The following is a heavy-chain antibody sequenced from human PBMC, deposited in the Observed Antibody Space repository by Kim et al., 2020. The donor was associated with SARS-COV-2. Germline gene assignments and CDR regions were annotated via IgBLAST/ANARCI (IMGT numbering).Heavy chain of an antibody. Sequence: ASVKVSCKASGYRFNSFDINWVRQATGQGLEWMGWMNPKSGNTGYEQRFKDRVTLTKSTSESTAYMELSSLTFEDTAVYYCARGYSSSSQLYFFYMDVWG. J-gene: IGHJ6*03. CDR2: MNPKSGNT. CDR1: GYRFNSFD. D-gene: IGHD6-6*01. V-gene: IGHV1-8*01. CDR3: ARGYSSSSQLYFFYMDV.